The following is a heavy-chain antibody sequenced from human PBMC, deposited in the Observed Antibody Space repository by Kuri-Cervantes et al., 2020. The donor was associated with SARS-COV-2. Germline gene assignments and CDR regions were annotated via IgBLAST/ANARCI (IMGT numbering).Heavy chain of an antibody. J-gene: IGHJ3*02. CDR1: GFTFSDYY. Sequence: GGSLRPSCAAFGFTFSDYYMSWIRRAPGKGLEWVSYISSSSSYTNNADSVKGRFTISRDNAKNSLYLQMNSLRAEDTAVYYCASFGSGWYDDAFDIWGKGTMVTVSS. CDR3: ASFGSGWYDDAFDI. V-gene: IGHV3-11*03. CDR2: ISSSSSYT. D-gene: IGHD6-19*01.